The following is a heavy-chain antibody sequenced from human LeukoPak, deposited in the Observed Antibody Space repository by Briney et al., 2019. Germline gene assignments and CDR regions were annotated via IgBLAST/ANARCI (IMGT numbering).Heavy chain of an antibody. V-gene: IGHV1-18*01. D-gene: IGHD3-22*01. CDR2: ISAYNGNT. J-gene: IGHJ4*02. CDR1: GGTFSSYA. CDR3: AKGSPPRRNYDSRGYYSYYFDY. Sequence: ASVKVSCKASGGTFSSYAISWVRQAPGQGLEWMGWISAYNGNTHYAQKLQGRVTMTTDTSTSTVYMELRSLRSDDTAVYYCAKGSPPRRNYDSRGYYSYYFDYWGQGTLVTVSS.